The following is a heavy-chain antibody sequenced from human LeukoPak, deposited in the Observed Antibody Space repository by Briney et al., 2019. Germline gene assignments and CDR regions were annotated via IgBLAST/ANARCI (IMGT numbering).Heavy chain of an antibody. CDR2: INPNSGGT. J-gene: IGHJ5*02. CDR1: GYTFTGYY. CDR3: ARALPTTVVTPGWFDP. D-gene: IGHD4-23*01. Sequence: ASVKVSCKASGYTFTGYYMHWVRQAPGQGLEWMGWINPNSGGTNYAQKFQGKVTMTRDTSISTAYMELSRLRSDDTAVYYCARALPTTVVTPGWFDPWGQGTLVTVSS. V-gene: IGHV1-2*02.